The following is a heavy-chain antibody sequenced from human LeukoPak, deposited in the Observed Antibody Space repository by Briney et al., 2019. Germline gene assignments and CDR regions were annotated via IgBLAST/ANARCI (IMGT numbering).Heavy chain of an antibody. Sequence: ASGTLSLTCTVSGGSISSTSYYWGWIRQPPGKGLEWIGSIYYSGGTYYNPSLKSRVTISVDTSKNQFSLKLSSVTAADTAVYYCAEAVAGTGLHFDYWGQGTLVTVSS. V-gene: IGHV4-39*01. CDR2: IYYSGGT. CDR1: GGSISSTSYY. J-gene: IGHJ4*02. CDR3: AEAVAGTGLHFDY. D-gene: IGHD6-19*01.